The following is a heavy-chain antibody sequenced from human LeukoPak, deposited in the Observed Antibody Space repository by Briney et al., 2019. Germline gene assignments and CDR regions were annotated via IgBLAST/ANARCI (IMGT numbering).Heavy chain of an antibody. CDR1: GGPFSGYY. D-gene: IGHD6-6*01. Sequence: SETLSLTCAVYGGPFSGYYWSWIRQPPGKGLEWIGEINHSGSTNYNPSLKSRVTISVDTSKNQFSLKLSSVTAADTAVYYCARGSIAARYFDYWGQGTLVTVSS. V-gene: IGHV4-34*01. J-gene: IGHJ4*02. CDR2: INHSGST. CDR3: ARGSIAARYFDY.